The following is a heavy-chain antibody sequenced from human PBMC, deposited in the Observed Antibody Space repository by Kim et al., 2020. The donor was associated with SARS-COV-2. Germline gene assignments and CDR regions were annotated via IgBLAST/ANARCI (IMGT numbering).Heavy chain of an antibody. D-gene: IGHD2-8*01. J-gene: IGHJ5*02. Sequence: GGSLRLSCAASGFTFSSYWMHWVRQVPGKGLVWVSRINEDGSTTSYADSVKGRFTISRDNAKNTLYLQMNSLRADDTAVYYCIRDLAVKCSTWGQGTLVTVSS. CDR2: INEDGSTT. V-gene: IGHV3-74*01. CDR3: IRDLAVKCST. CDR1: GFTFSSYW.